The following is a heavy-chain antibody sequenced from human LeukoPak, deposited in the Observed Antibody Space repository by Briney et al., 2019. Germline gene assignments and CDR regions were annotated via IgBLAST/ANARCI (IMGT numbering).Heavy chain of an antibody. D-gene: IGHD2-2*02. CDR1: GFTFSNYP. J-gene: IGHJ4*02. Sequence: GGSLRLSCAGTGFTFSNYPMNWVRQAPGKGLERVSYISSTGSTIYYADSVKGRFTISRDNAKNSLYLQMNSLRAEDTAVYFCARVPAAITNLGQYYFDYWGQGTLVTVSS. V-gene: IGHV3-48*04. CDR2: ISSTGSTI. CDR3: ARVPAAITNLGQYYFDY.